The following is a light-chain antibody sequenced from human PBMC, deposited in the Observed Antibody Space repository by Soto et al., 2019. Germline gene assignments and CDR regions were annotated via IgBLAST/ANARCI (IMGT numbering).Light chain of an antibody. J-gene: IGKJ4*01. CDR3: QKHSSVPFT. CDR2: AAS. Sequence: DLQMTQSPSFLSASVGDRVTITCRASQGIRNSLAWYQHKPGKVPKLLIYAASTLYSGVSSRFSGSGSGTDFTLTIGSLQPEDVAVYYCQKHSSVPFTFGGGTKVEIK. V-gene: IGKV1-27*01. CDR1: QGIRNS.